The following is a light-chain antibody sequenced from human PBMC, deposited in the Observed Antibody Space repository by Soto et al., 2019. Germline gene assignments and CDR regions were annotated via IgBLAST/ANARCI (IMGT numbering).Light chain of an antibody. CDR3: SSYTSSNVV. V-gene: IGLV2-14*01. CDR2: EVS. Sequence: QSVLTQPASVSGSPGQSITISCTGTSSDVGDYNYVSWYQQHPGKAPKLMIYEVSNRPSGVSNRFSGSKSGNTASLTISGLQAEDEADYYCSSYTSSNVVFGGGTKLTVL. CDR1: SSDVGDYNY. J-gene: IGLJ2*01.